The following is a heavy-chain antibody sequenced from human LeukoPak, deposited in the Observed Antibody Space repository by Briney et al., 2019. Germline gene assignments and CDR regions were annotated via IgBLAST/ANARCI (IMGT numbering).Heavy chain of an antibody. CDR3: ARVSGYSIGGWYAFDY. J-gene: IGHJ4*02. CDR1: GFTFSSYS. CDR2: ISSRGTTQ. Sequence: HAGGSLRLSCAASGFTFSSYSMNWVRQAPGKGLEWVSYISSRGTTQYYADSVKGRFTISRDNAKNSLFLRMNSLRAEDTAVYYCARVSGYSIGGWYAFDYWGQGTLVTVSS. V-gene: IGHV3-48*04. D-gene: IGHD6-25*01.